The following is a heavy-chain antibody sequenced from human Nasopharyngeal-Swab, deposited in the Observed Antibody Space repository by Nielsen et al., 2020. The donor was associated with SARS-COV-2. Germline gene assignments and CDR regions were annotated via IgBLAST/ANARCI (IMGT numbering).Heavy chain of an antibody. J-gene: IGHJ4*02. V-gene: IGHV4-31*02. CDR3: ARGGAAHPGFDY. Sequence: RQAPGKGLEWIGYIYYSGSTYCNPSLKSRVTISVDTSKNQFSLKLSSVTAADTAVYYCARGGAAHPGFDYWGQGTLVTVSS. D-gene: IGHD6-6*01. CDR2: IYYSGST.